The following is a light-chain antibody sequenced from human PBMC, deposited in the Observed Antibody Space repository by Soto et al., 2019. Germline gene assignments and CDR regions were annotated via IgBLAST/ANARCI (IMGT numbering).Light chain of an antibody. CDR3: GTWDSSLSAVV. CDR1: SSNIGNNY. V-gene: IGLV1-51*01. CDR2: DND. Sequence: QAVVTQPPSVSAAPGQKVTISCSGSSSNIGNNYVSWYQQLPGTAPKLLIYDNDQRPLGIPDRFSGSTSGTSATLGITGLQTGDEAHYYCGTWDSSLSAVVFGGGTKLTVL. J-gene: IGLJ2*01.